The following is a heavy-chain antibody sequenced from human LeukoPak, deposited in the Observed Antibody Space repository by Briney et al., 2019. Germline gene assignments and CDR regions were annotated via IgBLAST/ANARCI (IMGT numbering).Heavy chain of an antibody. D-gene: IGHD6-13*01. J-gene: IGHJ4*02. V-gene: IGHV4-61*09. CDR3: ARDGQQLVN. CDR1: GDSINSGYYY. CDR2: FYTSGIT. Sequence: PSQTLSLTCTVSGDSINSGYYYWSWIRQPAGKALQWIGHFYTSGITNYNPSLKSRVTISVDTSKSQVSLKLSSVTAADTAVYYCARDGQQLVNWGQGTLVTVSS.